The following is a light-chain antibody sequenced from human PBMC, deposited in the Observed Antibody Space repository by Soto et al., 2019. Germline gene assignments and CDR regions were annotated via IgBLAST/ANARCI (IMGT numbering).Light chain of an antibody. CDR1: QRVSSSY. Sequence: EIVLTQSPDTLSLSPGERATLSCRASQRVSSSYLAWYQHKPGQAPRLLIYGASIRATGISARFSGSGFATDFTLPISGLEPEDFAVYYCHQYGSSPPYTFGQGTRLEIK. J-gene: IGKJ2*01. CDR3: HQYGSSPPYT. CDR2: GAS. V-gene: IGKV3-20*01.